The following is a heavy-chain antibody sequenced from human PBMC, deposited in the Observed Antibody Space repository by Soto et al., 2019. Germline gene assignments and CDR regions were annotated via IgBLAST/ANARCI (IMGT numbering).Heavy chain of an antibody. D-gene: IGHD5-18*01. CDR3: VRVGWGYSYGNGMDG. Sequence: QVQLVESGGGVVQPGGALRLSCLASGFGFSGYSMHWVRQAPGKGLDWVAVIQHDGSEIYYADSVKGRFTISKDDSKNTLHLQMNALTVDDTALYYCVRVGWGYSYGNGMDGWGQGTTVTVSS. CDR1: GFGFSGYS. J-gene: IGHJ6*02. V-gene: IGHV3-30-3*01. CDR2: IQHDGSEI.